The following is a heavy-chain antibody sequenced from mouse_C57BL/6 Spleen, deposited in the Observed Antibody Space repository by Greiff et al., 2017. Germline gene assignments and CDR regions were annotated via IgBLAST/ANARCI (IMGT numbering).Heavy chain of an antibody. Sequence: VQLQESGAELVRPGTSVKVSCKASGYAFTNYLIEWVKQRPGQGLEWIGVINPGSGGTNYNEKFKGKATLTADKSSSTAYMQLSSLTSEDSAVYVCARRGYYGSSEAWFAYWGQGTLVTVSA. D-gene: IGHD1-1*01. CDR2: INPGSGGT. V-gene: IGHV1-54*01. CDR1: GYAFTNYL. J-gene: IGHJ3*01. CDR3: ARRGYYGSSEAWFAY.